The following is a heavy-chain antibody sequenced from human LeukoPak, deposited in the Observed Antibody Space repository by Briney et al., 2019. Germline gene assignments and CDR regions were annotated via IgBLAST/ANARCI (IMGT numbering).Heavy chain of an antibody. CDR2: IKQDGSEK. CDR3: ARPSLNTGSYFDY. V-gene: IGHV3-7*01. CDR1: GFTFSTYA. D-gene: IGHD1-26*01. J-gene: IGHJ4*02. Sequence: GGSLRLSCAASGFTFSTYAMTWVRQAPGKGLEWVANIKQDGSEKYYVDSVKGRFTISRDNAKNSLYLQMNSLRAGDTAVYYCARPSLNTGSYFDYWGQGILVSVSS.